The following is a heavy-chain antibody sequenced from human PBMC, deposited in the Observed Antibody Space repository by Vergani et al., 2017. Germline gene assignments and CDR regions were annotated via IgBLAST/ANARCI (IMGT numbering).Heavy chain of an antibody. J-gene: IGHJ6*03. CDR3: ARAVTYCSSTSCRGNYYYYMDV. V-gene: IGHV1-69*01. CDR1: GGTFSSSA. CDR2: IIPIFGTA. D-gene: IGHD2-2*01. Sequence: QVQLVQSGAEVKKPGSSVKVSCKASGGTFSSSAISWVRQAPGQGLEWMGGIIPIFGTANYAQKFQGRVTITADESTSTAYMELSSLRSEDTAVYYCARAVTYCSSTSCRGNYYYYMDVWGKGTTVTVSS.